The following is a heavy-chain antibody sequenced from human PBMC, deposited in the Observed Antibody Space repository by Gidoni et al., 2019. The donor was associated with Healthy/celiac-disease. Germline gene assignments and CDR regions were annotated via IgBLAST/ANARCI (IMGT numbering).Heavy chain of an antibody. CDR1: GYRFPSYW. CDR2: IYPGDSDT. Sequence: EVQLVQSGAAVKKPGESLTISCKGSGYRFPSYWIGWVRQMPGKGLEWMGIIYPGDSDTRYSPSFQGQVTISADKAISTAYLQWSSLKASDTAMYYCARTYCSGGSCYFDYWGQGTLVTVSS. CDR3: ARTYCSGGSCYFDY. J-gene: IGHJ4*02. D-gene: IGHD2-15*01. V-gene: IGHV5-51*01.